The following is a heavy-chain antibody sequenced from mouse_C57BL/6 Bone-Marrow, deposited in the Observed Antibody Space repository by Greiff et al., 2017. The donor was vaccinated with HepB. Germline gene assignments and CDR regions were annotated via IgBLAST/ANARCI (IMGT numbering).Heavy chain of an antibody. Sequence: EVQRVESGGGLVQSGRSLRLSCATSGFTFSDFYMEWVRQAPGKGLEWIAASRNKANDYTTEYSASVKGRFIVSRDTSQSILYLQMNALRAEDTAIYYCARDHMDYWGQGTSVTVSS. CDR2: SRNKANDYTT. V-gene: IGHV7-1*01. CDR3: ARDHMDY. J-gene: IGHJ4*01. CDR1: GFTFSDFY.